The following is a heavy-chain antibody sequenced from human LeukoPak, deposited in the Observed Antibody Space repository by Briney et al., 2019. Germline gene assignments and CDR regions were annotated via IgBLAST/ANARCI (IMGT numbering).Heavy chain of an antibody. CDR2: NGNT. CDR3: ARHLDLYTGRFGGFGHDF. Sequence: NGNTNYAQSLQGRVTMTTDTSTSTVYLEMRCLTSDDTAVYYCARHLDLYTGRFGGFGHDFWGQGTLVTVSS. D-gene: IGHD3-10*01. J-gene: IGHJ4*02. V-gene: IGHV1-18*01.